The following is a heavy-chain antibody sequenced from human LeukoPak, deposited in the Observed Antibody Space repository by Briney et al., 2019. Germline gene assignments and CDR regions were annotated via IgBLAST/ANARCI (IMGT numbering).Heavy chain of an antibody. CDR3: ARDRAYYFDY. J-gene: IGHJ4*02. D-gene: IGHD3-10*01. CDR1: GFAFHTYA. Sequence: GGSLRLSCAASGFAFHTYAMSWVRQAPGKGLEWVSVIYSGGSTYYADSVKGRFTISRDNSKNTLYLQMNSLRAEDTAVYYCARDRAYYFDYWGQGTLVTVSS. V-gene: IGHV3-66*01. CDR2: IYSGGST.